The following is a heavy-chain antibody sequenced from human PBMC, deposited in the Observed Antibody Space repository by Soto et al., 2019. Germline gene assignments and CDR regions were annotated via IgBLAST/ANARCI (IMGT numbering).Heavy chain of an antibody. CDR3: AKDKRAVVVTAPFDY. CDR1: GFTFSSYG. D-gene: IGHD2-21*02. Sequence: QVQLVESGGGVVQPGRSLRLSCAASGFTFSSYGMHWVRQAPGKGLEWVAVISYDGSNKYYADSVKGRFTISRDNSKNTLYLPMNSLRAEDTAVYYCAKDKRAVVVTAPFDYWGQGTLVTVSS. J-gene: IGHJ4*02. CDR2: ISYDGSNK. V-gene: IGHV3-30*18.